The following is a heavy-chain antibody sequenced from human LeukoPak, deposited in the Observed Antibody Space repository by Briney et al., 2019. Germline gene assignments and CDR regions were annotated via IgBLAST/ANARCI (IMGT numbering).Heavy chain of an antibody. CDR2: ISGSGDST. Sequence: GGSLRLSCAASGFTFSNYGMSWVRQAPGRGWELVSAISGSGDSTYYADSVKGRFTISRGNSKNTLYLQMNSLRAEDTAVYYCASHYGSGSSNWLDPWGQGTLVTASS. D-gene: IGHD3-10*01. V-gene: IGHV3-23*01. J-gene: IGHJ5*02. CDR1: GFTFSNYG. CDR3: ASHYGSGSSNWLDP.